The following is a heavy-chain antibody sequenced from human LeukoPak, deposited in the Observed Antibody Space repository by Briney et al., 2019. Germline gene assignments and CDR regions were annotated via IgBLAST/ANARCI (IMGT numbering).Heavy chain of an antibody. J-gene: IGHJ4*02. CDR3: ARDRRDGYGTLFDY. V-gene: IGHV4-39*06. CDR1: GGSISSSSYY. Sequence: SETLSLTCTVSGGSISSSSYYWGWLRQPPGKGLEWIGSIYYSGSTYYNPSLKTRVTISVDTSKNQFALKLSSVTAADTAVYYCARDRRDGYGTLFDYWGQGTLVTVSS. D-gene: IGHD5-24*01. CDR2: IYYSGST.